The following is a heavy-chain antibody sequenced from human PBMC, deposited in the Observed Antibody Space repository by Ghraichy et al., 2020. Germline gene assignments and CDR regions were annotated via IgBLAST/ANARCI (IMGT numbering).Heavy chain of an antibody. CDR3: ARDSGINDVV. CDR1: GGSISSSSYN. D-gene: IGHD3-10*01. J-gene: IGHJ6*02. Sequence: SETLSLTCTVSGGSISSSSYNWGWIRQPPGKGLEWIGSIYYSGSTYYNPSLKSRVTISLDTSRNQFSLKLSSVTAADTAVYYCARDSGINDVVWGQGTTVTVSS. V-gene: IGHV4-39*07. CDR2: IYYSGST.